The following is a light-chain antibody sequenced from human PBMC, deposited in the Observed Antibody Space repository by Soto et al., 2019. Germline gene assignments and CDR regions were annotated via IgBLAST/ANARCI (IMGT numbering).Light chain of an antibody. V-gene: IGKV3-15*01. J-gene: IGKJ4*01. CDR3: QQYNNWPPLT. Sequence: EIVMTQSPATLSVSPGERATLSCRASQSVSSNLAWYQQKPGQPPRLFIYGASTRATGIPARFSGSGSGTEFTLTINSLQSEDFAVYYCQQYNNWPPLTFGGGTKVEIK. CDR2: GAS. CDR1: QSVSSN.